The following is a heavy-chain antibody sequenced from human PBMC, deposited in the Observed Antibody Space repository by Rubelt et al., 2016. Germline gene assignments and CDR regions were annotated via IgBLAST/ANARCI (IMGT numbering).Heavy chain of an antibody. CDR3: ARVVRTSFGVALRAFDI. V-gene: IGHV1-18*01. J-gene: IGHJ3*02. CDR2: ISAYNGNT. Sequence: LEWMGWISAYNGNTNYAQKLQGRVTMTTDTSTSTAYMELRSLRSDDTAVYYCARVVRTSFGVALRAFDIWGQGTMVTVSS. D-gene: IGHD3-3*01.